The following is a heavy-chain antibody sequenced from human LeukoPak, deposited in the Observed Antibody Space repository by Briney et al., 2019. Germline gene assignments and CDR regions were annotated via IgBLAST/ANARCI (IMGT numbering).Heavy chain of an antibody. CDR1: GFSFSDHY. CDR2: ISGSGSPI. Sequence: PGGSLRLSCAASGFSFSDHYMTWVRQAPGKGLEWISYISGSGSPIYHADSVKGRFTISRDNAKSTLFLQTNSLRDEDTAVYYCARPRDSSIDSWGQGTLVTVSS. CDR3: ARPRDSSIDS. D-gene: IGHD3-22*01. V-gene: IGHV3-11*01. J-gene: IGHJ4*02.